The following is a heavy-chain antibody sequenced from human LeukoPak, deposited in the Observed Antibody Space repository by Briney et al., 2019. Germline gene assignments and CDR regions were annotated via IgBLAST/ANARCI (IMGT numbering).Heavy chain of an antibody. J-gene: IGHJ4*02. CDR2: INWNGGST. CDR1: GFTFSSYA. CDR3: ARVNTMVRGVIAGFLDY. D-gene: IGHD3-10*01. V-gene: IGHV3-20*04. Sequence: SGGSLRLSCAASGFTFSSYAMSWVRQAPGKGLEWVSGINWNGGSTGYADSVKGRFTIPRDNAKNSLYLQMNSLRAEDTALYYCARVNTMVRGVIAGFLDYWGQGTLVTVSS.